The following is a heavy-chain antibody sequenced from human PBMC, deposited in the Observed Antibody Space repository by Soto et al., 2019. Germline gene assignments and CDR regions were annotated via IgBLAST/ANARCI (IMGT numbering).Heavy chain of an antibody. CDR2: INYSGST. D-gene: IGHD2-2*02. CDR3: SRQVPAAIRLGWFDP. CDR1: GGSISRRTYY. J-gene: IGHJ5*02. Sequence: PSETLSLTCTVSGGSISRRTYYWGWIRQPPGKGLEWIVSINYSGSTYYRPSLKSRVTIPVDTSKNQFPLKLSSVTAADTAVYYCSRQVPAAIRLGWFDPWGQGTLVTVSS. V-gene: IGHV4-39*01.